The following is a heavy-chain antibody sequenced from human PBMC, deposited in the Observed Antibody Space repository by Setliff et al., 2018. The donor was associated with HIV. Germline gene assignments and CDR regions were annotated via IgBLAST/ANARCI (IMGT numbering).Heavy chain of an antibody. V-gene: IGHV3-7*03. CDR2: IKQDESEI. D-gene: IGHD6-6*01. CDR3: ARIYRSSWPFDACDI. CDR1: GFTFSSYW. J-gene: IGHJ3*02. Sequence: GGSLRLSCAASGFTFSSYWMSWVRQAPGKGLEWLANIKQDESEIYYVDSVRGRFTVSRDNARNSLYLQMNSLRAEDTAIYYCARIYRSSWPFDACDIWGQGTMVT.